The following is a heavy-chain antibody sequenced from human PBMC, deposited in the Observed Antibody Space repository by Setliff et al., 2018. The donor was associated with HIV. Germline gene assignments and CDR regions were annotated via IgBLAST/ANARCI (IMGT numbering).Heavy chain of an antibody. CDR3: ARGAPYCNHGVCHLFDY. CDR1: GVSISNYY. D-gene: IGHD2-8*01. Sequence: PSETLSLTCTVSGVSISNYYWSWIRQPPGTGLEWIGYIYGSGRTFYNPSLKSRVTISVDTSKNQFSLRLSSVTAADTAVYYCARGAPYCNHGVCHLFDYWGQGTLVTVSS. CDR2: IYGSGRT. J-gene: IGHJ4*02. V-gene: IGHV4-59*12.